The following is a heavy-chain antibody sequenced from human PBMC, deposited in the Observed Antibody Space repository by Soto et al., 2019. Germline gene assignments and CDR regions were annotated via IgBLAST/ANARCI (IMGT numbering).Heavy chain of an antibody. CDR1: GGSFSGYY. CDR3: ANSRTRYYYYGMDV. Sequence: PSETLSLTCAVYGGSFSGYYWSWIRQPPGKGLEWIGEINHSGSTNYNPSLKSRVTISVDTSKNQFSLKLSSVTAADTAVYYCANSRTRYYYYGMDVWGQGTTVTVSS. V-gene: IGHV4-34*01. J-gene: IGHJ6*02. CDR2: INHSGST. D-gene: IGHD6-13*01.